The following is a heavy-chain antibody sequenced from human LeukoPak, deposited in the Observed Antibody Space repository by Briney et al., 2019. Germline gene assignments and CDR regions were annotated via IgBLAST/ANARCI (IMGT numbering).Heavy chain of an antibody. CDR3: ATIGDCSSTSCYA. Sequence: GASVKVSCKASGYTFTGYYMHWVRQAPGQGLEWMGWINPNSGGTNYAQKFQGRVTMTRDTSISTAYMELSRLRSDDTAVYYCATIGDCSSTSCYAWGQGTLVTVSS. CDR1: GYTFTGYY. V-gene: IGHV1-2*02. D-gene: IGHD2-2*01. CDR2: INPNSGGT. J-gene: IGHJ5*02.